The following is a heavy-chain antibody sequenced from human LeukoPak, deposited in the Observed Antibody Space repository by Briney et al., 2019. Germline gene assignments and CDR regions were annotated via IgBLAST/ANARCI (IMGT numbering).Heavy chain of an antibody. D-gene: IGHD3/OR15-3a*01. CDR3: ARSNWGTGYHPQDYFYYYMDV. CDR1: GFSLSDYS. Sequence: PGGSLRLSCAASGFSLSDYSMNWVRQAPGEGLQWVSYISSRDATIYYADSVKGRFTISRDNAKNSLYLQMNSLRAEDTAVYYCARSNWGTGYHPQDYFYYYMDVWGKGTTVTVSS. V-gene: IGHV3-48*04. CDR2: ISSRDATI. J-gene: IGHJ6*03.